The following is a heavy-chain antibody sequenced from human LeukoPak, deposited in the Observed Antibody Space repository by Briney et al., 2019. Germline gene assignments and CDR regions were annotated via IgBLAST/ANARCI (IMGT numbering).Heavy chain of an antibody. CDR2: ISSNGGST. D-gene: IGHD6-13*01. Sequence: PGGSLRLSCAASGFTFSSYAMHWVRQAPGKGLEYVSAISSNGGSTYYANSVKGRFTISRDSSKNTLYLQMGSLRAEDMAVYYCARDSSSSWFNWFDPWGQGTLVTVSS. J-gene: IGHJ5*02. CDR3: ARDSSSSWFNWFDP. CDR1: GFTFSSYA. V-gene: IGHV3-64*01.